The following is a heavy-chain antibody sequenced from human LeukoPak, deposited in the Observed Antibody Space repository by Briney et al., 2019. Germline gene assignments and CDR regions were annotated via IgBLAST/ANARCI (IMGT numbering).Heavy chain of an antibody. CDR2: IIHIFGTA. J-gene: IGHJ6*03. CDR1: GGTFSSYA. Sequence: ASVKVSCKASGGTFSSYAISWVRQAPGQGLEWMGGIIHIFGTANYAQKFQGRVTITADESTSTAYMELSSLRAEDTAVYYCARNPGGYYGSGSYPPHMDVWGKGTTVTISS. D-gene: IGHD3-10*01. V-gene: IGHV1-69*13. CDR3: ARNPGGYYGSGSYPPHMDV.